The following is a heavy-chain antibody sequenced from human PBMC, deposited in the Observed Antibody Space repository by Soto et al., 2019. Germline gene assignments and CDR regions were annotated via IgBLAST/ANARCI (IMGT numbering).Heavy chain of an antibody. CDR1: GGSFSGYY. CDR3: ARGRGRYYYDSSGYNWFDP. Sequence: PSETLSLTCAVYGGSFSGYYWSWIRQPPGKGLEWIGEINHSGSTNYNPSLKSRVTISVDTSKNQFSLKLSSVTAADTAVYYCARGRGRYYYDSSGYNWFDPWGQGTLVTSPQ. J-gene: IGHJ5*02. D-gene: IGHD3-22*01. CDR2: INHSGST. V-gene: IGHV4-34*01.